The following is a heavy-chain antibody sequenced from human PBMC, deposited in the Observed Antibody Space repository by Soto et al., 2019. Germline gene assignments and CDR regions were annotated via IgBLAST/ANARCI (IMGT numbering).Heavy chain of an antibody. J-gene: IGHJ4*02. V-gene: IGHV3-66*01. CDR3: ATRVTAGY. CDR2: IFSGGST. D-gene: IGHD2-21*02. CDR1: GFTVSSNY. Sequence: EVQLVESGGGLVQPGGSLRLSCVASGFTVSSNYMSWVRQAPGKGLEWVSVIFSGGSTNYADSVKGRFTISRDNSKNTLYLQMNSLRAEDTAVYYCATRVTAGYWGQGTPVTVSS.